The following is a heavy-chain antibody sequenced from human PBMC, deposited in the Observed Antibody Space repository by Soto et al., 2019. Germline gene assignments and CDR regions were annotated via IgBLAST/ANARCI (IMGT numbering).Heavy chain of an antibody. Sequence: QVQLQESGPGLVKPSGTLSLTCAVSGGSISSSNWWSWVRQPPGKGLEWIGEIYHSGSTNYNPSLKSRVTISVDKSKNQLSLKLSSVTAADTAVYYCARRPRGYSGYDYGIAPDWGQGTLVTVSS. D-gene: IGHD5-12*01. J-gene: IGHJ4*02. V-gene: IGHV4-4*02. CDR1: GGSISSSNW. CDR2: IYHSGST. CDR3: ARRPRGYSGYDYGIAPD.